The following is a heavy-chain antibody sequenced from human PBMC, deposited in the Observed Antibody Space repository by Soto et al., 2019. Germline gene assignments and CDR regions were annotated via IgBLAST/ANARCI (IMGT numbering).Heavy chain of an antibody. CDR3: ARLSYGDYHAFDI. D-gene: IGHD4-17*01. CDR1: GGSISSYY. Sequence: SETLSLTCTVSGGSISSYYWSWIRQPPGKGLEWIGYIYYSGSTNYNPSLKSRVTISVDTSKNQFSLKLSSVTAADTAVYYCARLSYGDYHAFDIWGQGTMVTVSS. V-gene: IGHV4-59*08. CDR2: IYYSGST. J-gene: IGHJ3*02.